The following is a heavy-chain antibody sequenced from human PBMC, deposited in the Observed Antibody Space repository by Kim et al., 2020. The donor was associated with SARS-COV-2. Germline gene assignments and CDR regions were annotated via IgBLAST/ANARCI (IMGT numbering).Heavy chain of an antibody. J-gene: IGHJ5*02. Sequence: SETLSLTCAVYGGSFSGYYWSWIRQPPGKGLEWIGEINHSGSTNYNPSLKSRVTISVDTSKNQFSLKLISVTAADTAVYYCARVARPPYYYGSGSYVRWFDPWGQRTLVTVSS. CDR1: GGSFSGYY. D-gene: IGHD3-10*01. V-gene: IGHV4-34*01. CDR3: ARVARPPYYYGSGSYVRWFDP. CDR2: INHSGST.